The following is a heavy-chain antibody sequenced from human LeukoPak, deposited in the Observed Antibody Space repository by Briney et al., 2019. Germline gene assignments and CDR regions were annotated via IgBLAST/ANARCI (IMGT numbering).Heavy chain of an antibody. CDR2: IYPGDSGP. V-gene: IGHV5-51*01. Sequence: GESLKISCKVSGYSFTSYCIGWVRQMPGKGLEWMGIIYPGDSGPTYSPSFRDQVTISVDKSINTAYLQWSSLQASDTAMYYCGMSGDRVPLQDDVFDVWGQGTMVTVST. D-gene: IGHD1-26*01. CDR3: GMSGDRVPLQDDVFDV. CDR1: GYSFTSYC. J-gene: IGHJ3*01.